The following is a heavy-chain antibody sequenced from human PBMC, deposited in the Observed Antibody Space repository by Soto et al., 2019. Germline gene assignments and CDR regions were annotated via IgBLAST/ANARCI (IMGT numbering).Heavy chain of an antibody. V-gene: IGHV2-5*02. CDR3: AHRRTLQALKSIDPYDY. CDR2: IYWDDDK. CDR1: GFSVSSTGES. J-gene: IGHJ4*02. Sequence: QITLKESGPTLVKPTQTLTLTCTFSGFSVSSTGESVGWIRQPPGRALEWLALIYWDDDKRYNPSLKNRLATTXXTSRNQVLLIMTNMDPVDTATYYCAHRRTLQALKSIDPYDYWGQGTVVIVSS.